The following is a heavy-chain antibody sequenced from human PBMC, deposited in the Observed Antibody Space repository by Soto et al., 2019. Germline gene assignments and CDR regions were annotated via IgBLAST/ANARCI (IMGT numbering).Heavy chain of an antibody. CDR3: TKVGQRVVLATTAEIGDGFDV. J-gene: IGHJ3*01. V-gene: IGHV3-9*03. D-gene: IGHD1-1*01. Sequence: EVQLVESGGGLVEPGRSLRLSCLASGFSFDDYAMHWVRQRPGKGLEWVSGMTWNGGSIGYADAVKGRFTISRDNGKNSLYLQMNSLTTEDMALYYCTKVGQRVVLATTAEIGDGFDVWGQGTMVTVSS. CDR2: MTWNGGSI. CDR1: GFSFDDYA.